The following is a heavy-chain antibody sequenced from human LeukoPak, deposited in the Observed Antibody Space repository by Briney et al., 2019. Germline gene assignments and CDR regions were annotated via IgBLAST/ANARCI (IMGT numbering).Heavy chain of an antibody. D-gene: IGHD3-10*01. Sequence: AETLSLTCVVYGGSFSDYYWSWIRQPPGKGLEWIGEINHSGTTNYNPSLKSRVSISVDSSKNQFSMKPTSVTAADRAVYYCARGGLGHYFGSGSHDYWGQGTLVTVSS. V-gene: IGHV4-34*01. CDR2: INHSGTT. CDR1: GGSFSDYY. J-gene: IGHJ4*02. CDR3: ARGGLGHYFGSGSHDY.